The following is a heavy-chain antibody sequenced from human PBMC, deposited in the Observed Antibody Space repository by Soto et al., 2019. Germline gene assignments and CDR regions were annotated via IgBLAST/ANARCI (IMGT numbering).Heavy chain of an antibody. CDR3: ARDQVSSGWPSNYYYDGMDV. CDR1: GYTFTSYG. D-gene: IGHD6-25*01. Sequence: QVQLVQSGAEVKKPGASVKVSCKASGYTFTSYGISWVRQAPGQGLEWMGWISAYNGNTNYAQKLQGRVTMTTDTTKSTAYMALRSLRSDATAVYYCARDQVSSGWPSNYYYDGMDVWGQGTTVTVSS. V-gene: IGHV1-18*01. CDR2: ISAYNGNT. J-gene: IGHJ6*02.